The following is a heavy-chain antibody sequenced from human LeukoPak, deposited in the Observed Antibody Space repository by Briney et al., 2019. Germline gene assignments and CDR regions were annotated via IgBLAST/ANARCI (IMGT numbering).Heavy chain of an antibody. Sequence: GVSVKVSCKASGYTFTSYDINWVRQATGQGLEWMGWVNPNRATTEYAQKFQGRVTMTWNTSISTAYMELSSLRSEDTAVYYCARDRGTWNDDGFDYWGQGTLVTVSS. J-gene: IGHJ4*02. V-gene: IGHV1-8*01. CDR1: GYTFTSYD. D-gene: IGHD1-1*01. CDR2: VNPNRATT. CDR3: ARDRGTWNDDGFDY.